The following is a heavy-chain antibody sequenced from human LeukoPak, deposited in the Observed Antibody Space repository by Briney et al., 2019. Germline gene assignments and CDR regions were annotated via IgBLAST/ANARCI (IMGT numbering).Heavy chain of an antibody. V-gene: IGHV1-2*06. CDR3: ARDLGYYDSSGYYYYYYMDV. D-gene: IGHD3-22*01. CDR1: GYTFTGYY. Sequence: GASVKVSCKASGYTFTGYYMHWVRQAPGQGREWMGRINPNSGGTNYAQKFQGRVTMTRDTSISTAYMELSRLRSDDTAVYYCARDLGYYDSSGYYYYYYMDVWGKGTTVTVSS. J-gene: IGHJ6*03. CDR2: INPNSGGT.